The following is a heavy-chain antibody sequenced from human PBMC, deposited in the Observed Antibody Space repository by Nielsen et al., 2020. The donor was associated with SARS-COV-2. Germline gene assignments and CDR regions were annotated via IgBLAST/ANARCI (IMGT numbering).Heavy chain of an antibody. D-gene: IGHD2-8*01. CDR1: GFTFDDYG. J-gene: IGHJ4*02. CDR3: ASFDCTNGVCLDY. V-gene: IGHV3-20*01. Sequence: GESLKISCAASGFTFDDYGMSWVRQAPGKGLEWVSGINWNGGSTGYADSVKGRFTISRDNAKNSLYLQMNSLRPEDTALYHCASFDCTNGVCLDYWGQGTLVTVSS. CDR2: INWNGGST.